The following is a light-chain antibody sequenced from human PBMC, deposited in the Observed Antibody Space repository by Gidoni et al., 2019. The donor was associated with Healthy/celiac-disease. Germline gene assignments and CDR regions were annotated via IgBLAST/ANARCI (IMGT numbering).Light chain of an antibody. CDR2: KAS. Sequence: DIQMIQSPSTLSASVGDRVTITCRASQSISSWLAWYQQKPGKAPKLLIYKASSLESGVPSRFSGSGSGTEFTLTISSLQPDDVATYYCQQYNSYSPVTFGQGTKVEIK. CDR3: QQYNSYSPVT. J-gene: IGKJ1*01. V-gene: IGKV1-5*03. CDR1: QSISSW.